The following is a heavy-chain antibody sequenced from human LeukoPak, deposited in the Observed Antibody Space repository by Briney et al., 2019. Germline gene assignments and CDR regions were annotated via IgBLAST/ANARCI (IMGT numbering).Heavy chain of an antibody. Sequence: SETLSLTCTVSGASISSFYWSWIRQPPGKGLEWIGYVYDSGSIKYNPSLRSRVTISVDTSKNQFSLNLSSVTAADTAVYYCTRHGPRRCSGGGCSKGYFDYWGQGTLVTVSS. CDR2: VYDSGSI. V-gene: IGHV4-59*08. J-gene: IGHJ4*02. D-gene: IGHD2-15*01. CDR1: GASISSFY. CDR3: TRHGPRRCSGGGCSKGYFDY.